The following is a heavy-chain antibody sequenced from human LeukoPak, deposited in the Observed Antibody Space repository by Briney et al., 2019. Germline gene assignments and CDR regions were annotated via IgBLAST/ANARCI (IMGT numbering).Heavy chain of an antibody. CDR3: ARVGFIWPHYYFDY. Sequence: SGTLSLTCAVSGGSGGSISSSNFWSWVRQPPGKGLEWIGEIYHSGSTYYNPSLKSRVTISVDTSKNQFSLKLSSVTAADTAVYYCARVGFIWPHYYFDYWGQGTLVTVSS. CDR1: GGSGGSISSSNF. V-gene: IGHV4-4*02. D-gene: IGHD1-26*01. J-gene: IGHJ4*02. CDR2: IYHSGST.